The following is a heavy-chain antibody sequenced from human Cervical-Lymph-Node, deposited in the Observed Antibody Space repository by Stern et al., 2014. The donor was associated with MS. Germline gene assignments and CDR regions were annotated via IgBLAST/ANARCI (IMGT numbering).Heavy chain of an antibody. CDR2: IIPMYDIA. Sequence: VQLVESGAEVRKPGSSVRVSCKTSGGTFSSYTISWVRQVPGQGLEWMGRIIPMYDIANYAQKVQGRVTITADKSTSTAYMELSSLRSEDTAVYYCARVPLVVLVPTRGDAFDIWGQGTMVTVSS. D-gene: IGHD2-21*01. CDR3: ARVPLVVLVPTRGDAFDI. CDR1: GGTFSSYT. J-gene: IGHJ3*02. V-gene: IGHV1-69*09.